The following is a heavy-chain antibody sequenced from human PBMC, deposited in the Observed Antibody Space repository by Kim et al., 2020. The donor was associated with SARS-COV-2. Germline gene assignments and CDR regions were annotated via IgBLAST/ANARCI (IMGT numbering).Heavy chain of an antibody. V-gene: IGHV4-39*02. Sequence: SETLSLTCTVSGGSINSRTHFWGWIRQPPGRGLEWIGSLFYGGRPYYNTSLKSRVTISSDTSQNHFTLSLSSVTAADTAVYYCARGCDFWFGLNNWFDPWGQGTLVTVSS. CDR2: LFYGGRP. CDR1: GGSINSRTHF. J-gene: IGHJ5*02. CDR3: ARGCDFWFGLNNWFDP. D-gene: IGHD3-3*01.